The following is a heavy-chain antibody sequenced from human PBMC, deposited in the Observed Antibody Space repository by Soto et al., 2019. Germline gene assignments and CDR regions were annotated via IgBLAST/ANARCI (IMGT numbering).Heavy chain of an antibody. J-gene: IGHJ6*02. CDR3: AKDEEGAVYYYYGMDV. CDR2: ISGSGGSK. CDR1: EFTFSGYA. Sequence: GSLRLSCAASEFTFSGYAMTWVRQAPGKGLEWVSTISGSGGSKYHADSVKGRFTISRDNSKNTLYLQMNSLRAADTAVYYCAKDEEGAVYYYYGMDVWGQGTTVTVSS. D-gene: IGHD1-26*01. V-gene: IGHV3-23*01.